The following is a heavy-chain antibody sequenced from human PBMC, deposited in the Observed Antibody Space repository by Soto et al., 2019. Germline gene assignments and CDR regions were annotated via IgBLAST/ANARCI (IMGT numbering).Heavy chain of an antibody. D-gene: IGHD5-12*01. CDR3: ARDLTVQQEWLRSEYDH. V-gene: IGHV3-33*01. CDR1: GFTLNRYD. J-gene: IGHJ4*02. Sequence: QVQLVESGGGVVQPGRSLRLSCAASGFTLNRYDMYWVRQAPGKGLEWVAVTWYDGSKTYYGESVKGRFTVSRDNSKKTVYLQMDSLRAEDTAVYYCARDLTVQQEWLRSEYDHWGQGTLVTVSS. CDR2: TWYDGSKT.